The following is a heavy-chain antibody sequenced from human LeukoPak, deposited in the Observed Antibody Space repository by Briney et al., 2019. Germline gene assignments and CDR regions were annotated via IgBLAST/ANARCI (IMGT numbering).Heavy chain of an antibody. V-gene: IGHV4-34*01. CDR1: GDSLSRYY. D-gene: IGHD2/OR15-2a*01. CDR2: INPSGSP. CDR3: ASVRHDPLEYYYYIDV. Sequence: SETLSLTCAVYGDSLSRYYWTWIRQPPGKGLEWLGEINPSGSPDYNTSLKSRVTISVDTSKNQFSLRLTSVTAADTAVYYCASVRHDPLEYYYYIDVWGKGTTVTVSS. J-gene: IGHJ6*03.